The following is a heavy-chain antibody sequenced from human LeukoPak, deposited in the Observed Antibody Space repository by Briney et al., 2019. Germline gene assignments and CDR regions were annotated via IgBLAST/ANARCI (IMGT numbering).Heavy chain of an antibody. CDR2: MNPNNGNT. V-gene: IGHV1-8*01. Sequence: ASVKVSCKASGYTFTSYDINWVRQVTGQGLEWMGWMNPNNGNTGYAQKFQGRVTMTRSTSIGTAYMELSSLRSEDTAVYYCARLASSSWPLYYYYGMDVWGQGTTVTVSS. J-gene: IGHJ6*02. CDR1: GYTFTSYD. CDR3: ARLASSSWPLYYYYGMDV. D-gene: IGHD6-13*01.